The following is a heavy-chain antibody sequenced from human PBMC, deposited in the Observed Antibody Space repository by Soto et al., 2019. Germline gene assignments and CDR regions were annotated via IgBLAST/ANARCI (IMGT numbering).Heavy chain of an antibody. D-gene: IGHD6-13*01. V-gene: IGHV4-31*03. CDR2: IYYSGST. J-gene: IGHJ6*02. CDR3: ARDSSSSIRGGMDV. Sequence: QVQLQESGPGLVKPSQTLSLTCTVSGGSISSGGYYWSWIRQHPGKGLEWVGYIYYSGSTYYNPSLKSRVTISVDTSKNQFSLKLSSVTAADTAVYYCARDSSSSIRGGMDVWGQGTTVTVSS. CDR1: GGSISSGGYY.